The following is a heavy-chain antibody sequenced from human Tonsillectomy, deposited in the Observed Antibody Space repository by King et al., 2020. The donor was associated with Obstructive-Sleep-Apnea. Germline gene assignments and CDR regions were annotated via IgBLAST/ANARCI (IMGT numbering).Heavy chain of an antibody. V-gene: IGHV4-34*01. D-gene: IGHD5-18*01. Sequence: VQLQQWGAGLLKPSETLSLTCAVYGGSFSGYYWSWIRQPPGKGLEWIGEINHSGSTNYNASLKSRVTISVDTSKNQFSLKLSSVTAADTAVYYCAREALSYEDYWGQGTLVTVSS. CDR2: INHSGST. CDR1: GGSFSGYY. J-gene: IGHJ4*02. CDR3: AREALSYEDY.